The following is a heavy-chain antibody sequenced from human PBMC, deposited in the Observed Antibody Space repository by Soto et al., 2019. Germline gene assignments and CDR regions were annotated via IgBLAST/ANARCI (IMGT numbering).Heavy chain of an antibody. V-gene: IGHV4-39*01. CDR3: ARRERYYGSPGWFDP. D-gene: IGHD3-10*01. J-gene: IGHJ5*01. CDR1: GACINNFAYY. CDR2: VYYNENT. Sequence: SGTLYLTCSGSGACINNFAYYWGWIRQPPGKGLEWIGAVYYNENTYYNPSLRSRVAISVDTAKNQFSLNLRSVTAADTAVYFCARRERYYGSPGWFDPWGQGTLVTVSS.